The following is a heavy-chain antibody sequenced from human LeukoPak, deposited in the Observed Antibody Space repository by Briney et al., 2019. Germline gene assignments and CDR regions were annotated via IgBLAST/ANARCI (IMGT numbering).Heavy chain of an antibody. CDR1: GFTFTSHG. D-gene: IGHD1-1*01. CDR2: ISAYNGNT. V-gene: IGHV1-18*01. J-gene: IGHJ4*02. CDR3: ATIWMKNWNLFDY. Sequence: ASVKVSCKASGFTFTSHGISWVRQPPGQGLEWVGWISAYNGNTNYAQKLQGRVTMTTDTSTSTAYVELRSLRSDDTAVYYCATIWMKNWNLFDYWGQGTLVTVSS.